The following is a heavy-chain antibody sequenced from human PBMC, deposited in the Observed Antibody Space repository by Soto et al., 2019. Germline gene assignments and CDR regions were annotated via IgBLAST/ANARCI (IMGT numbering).Heavy chain of an antibody. CDR1: GYSFTSFW. V-gene: IGHV5-51*01. Sequence: PGESLKISCKGSGYSFTSFWIGWVRQMPGKGLEWMGIIYPGDSDTRYSPSFQGQVTISADKSISTAYLQWSSLKASDTAMYYCARTAAAGKNYYGVDVWGHGTTVTVSS. CDR3: ARTAAAGKNYYGVDV. CDR2: IYPGDSDT. J-gene: IGHJ6*02. D-gene: IGHD6-13*01.